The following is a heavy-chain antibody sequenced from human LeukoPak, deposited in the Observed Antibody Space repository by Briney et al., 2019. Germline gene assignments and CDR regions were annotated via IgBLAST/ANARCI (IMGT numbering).Heavy chain of an antibody. CDR3: TRVGNPLVTVFAWFDP. CDR2: IYYSGNT. D-gene: IGHD3-3*01. CDR1: GDSISSTDSY. Sequence: SETLSLTCTVFGDSISSTDSYWGWIRQPPGKALEWIATIYYSGNTYYNPSLKSRVTISIDTSKNQFSLKLSSVTAADTAVYYCTRVGNPLVTVFAWFDPWGQGTLVTVSS. V-gene: IGHV4-39*07. J-gene: IGHJ5*02.